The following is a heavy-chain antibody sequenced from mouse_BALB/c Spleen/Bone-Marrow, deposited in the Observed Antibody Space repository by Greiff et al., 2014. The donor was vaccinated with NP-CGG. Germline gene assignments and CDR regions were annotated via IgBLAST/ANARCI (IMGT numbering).Heavy chain of an antibody. V-gene: IGHV1-7*01. Sequence: QVQLQQSGAELAKPGASVTMSCKASGYTFTSYWMHWVKQRPGQGLEWIGYINPSTGYTEYNQKFKDKATLTAEKSASTAYMQLSSLTSEDSAVYHCARSRTGTYFDYWGQGTTLTVSS. D-gene: IGHD4-1*01. CDR3: ARSRTGTYFDY. CDR1: GYTFTSYW. J-gene: IGHJ2*01. CDR2: INPSTGYT.